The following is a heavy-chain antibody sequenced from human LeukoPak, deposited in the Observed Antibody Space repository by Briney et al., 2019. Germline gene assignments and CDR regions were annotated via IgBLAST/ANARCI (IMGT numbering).Heavy chain of an antibody. CDR3: ARVSVIAAAGPFDY. D-gene: IGHD6-13*01. CDR2: IYYSGST. J-gene: IGHJ4*02. V-gene: IGHV4-59*01. CDR1: GGSISSYY. Sequence: PSETLSLTCTVSGGSISSYYWSWIRQPPGKELEWIGYIYYSGSTNYNPSLKSRVTISVDTSKNQFSLKLSSVTAADTAVYYCARVSVIAAAGPFDYWGQGTLVTVSS.